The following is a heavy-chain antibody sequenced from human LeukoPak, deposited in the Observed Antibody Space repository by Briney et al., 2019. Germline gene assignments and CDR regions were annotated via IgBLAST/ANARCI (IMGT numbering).Heavy chain of an antibody. V-gene: IGHV1-2*02. D-gene: IGHD5/OR15-5a*01. CDR3: ARPPRDLVSAAPFPF. Sequence: ASVKVSCKASGYTFSDYYIHWVRQAPGEGLEWVGWVFPRRGVAYYSQRFHGRVAMTTDTSINTAYMELSRLKSDDTGVYFCARPPRDLVSAAPFPFWGQGTLVTDSS. J-gene: IGHJ1*01. CDR1: GYTFSDYY. CDR2: VFPRRGVA.